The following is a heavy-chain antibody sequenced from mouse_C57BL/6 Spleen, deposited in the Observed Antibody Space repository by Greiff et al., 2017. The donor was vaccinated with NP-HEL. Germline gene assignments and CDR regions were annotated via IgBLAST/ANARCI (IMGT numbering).Heavy chain of an antibody. CDR2: IDPSDSYT. V-gene: IGHV1-59*01. J-gene: IGHJ4*01. CDR1: GYTFTSYW. CDR3: ARSIYYGNPYYYAMDY. Sequence: QVQLQQPGAELVRPGTSVKLSCKASGYTFTSYWMHWVKQRPGQGLEWIGVIDPSDSYTNYNQKFKGKATLTVDTSSSTAYMQLSSLTSEDSAIYYCARSIYYGNPYYYAMDYWGQGTSVTVSS. D-gene: IGHD2-1*01.